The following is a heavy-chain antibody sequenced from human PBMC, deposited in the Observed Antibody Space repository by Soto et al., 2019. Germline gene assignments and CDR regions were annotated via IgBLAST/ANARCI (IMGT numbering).Heavy chain of an antibody. CDR2: IYKSATT. Sequence: KTSETLSLTCSVSGDSISSVDYFWAWIRQPPGQALEYIGYIYKSATTYYNPSFESRVAISLDTPKSQFSLNVTSVTAADTAVYFCARGRYCLTGRCFPNWFDSWGQGTLVTVS. D-gene: IGHD2-15*01. V-gene: IGHV4-30-4*01. CDR3: ARGRYCLTGRCFPNWFDS. J-gene: IGHJ5*01. CDR1: GDSISSVDYF.